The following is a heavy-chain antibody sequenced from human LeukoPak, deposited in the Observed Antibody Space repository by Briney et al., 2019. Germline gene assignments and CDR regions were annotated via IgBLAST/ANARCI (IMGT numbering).Heavy chain of an antibody. CDR1: NGSIGSYY. CDR3: ARHSPTYYYGLDV. J-gene: IGHJ6*02. V-gene: IGHV4-59*08. CDR2: IYYSGST. Sequence: SETLSLTCTVSNGSIGSYYWSWIRQPPGKELEWIGYIYYSGSTNYSPSLKSRVTISVDTSKDQFSLNLTSVTAADTAVYYCARHSPTYYYGLDVWGQGTAVTVSS.